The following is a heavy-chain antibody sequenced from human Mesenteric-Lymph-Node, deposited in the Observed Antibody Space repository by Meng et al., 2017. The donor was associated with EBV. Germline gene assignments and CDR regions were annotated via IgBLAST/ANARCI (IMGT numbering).Heavy chain of an antibody. J-gene: IGHJ4*02. D-gene: IGHD3-10*01. CDR3: ARGTGEPWLEELFLFYFDY. CDR1: GESFSRYC. Sequence: QVQLQQVGAGPLKPSEALSLAWAISGESFSRYCWTWSRQPPGKGLEWIGEIKHSGSTTYNPSLKSRVTISVDTSKNQFSLKLSSVTAADTAVYYCARGTGEPWLEELFLFYFDYWGQGTLVTVSS. CDR2: IKHSGST. V-gene: IGHV4-34*01.